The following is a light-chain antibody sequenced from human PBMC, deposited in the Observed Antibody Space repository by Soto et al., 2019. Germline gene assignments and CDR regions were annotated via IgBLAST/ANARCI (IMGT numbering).Light chain of an antibody. CDR2: GAS. V-gene: IGKV3-20*01. Sequence: EIVLTQSPGTLSLSPGERATLSCRASQSVSSGYLAWYQQKPGQAPRLLIYGASSRATGIPDRFSGSGSGTDFTLTISRLEPEAFAVYYCQQYGRSSYTFGQGTKLEI. CDR3: QQYGRSSYT. J-gene: IGKJ2*01. CDR1: QSVSSGY.